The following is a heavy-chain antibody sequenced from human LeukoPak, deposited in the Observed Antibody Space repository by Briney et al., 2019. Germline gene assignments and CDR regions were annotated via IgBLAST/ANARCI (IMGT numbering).Heavy chain of an antibody. D-gene: IGHD3-10*01. CDR3: AREAAGSSADAFDI. Sequence: GGSLRLSCAASGFTFSRYSMNWVRQAPGKGLEWVSSISSSSSFIYYADSVKGRFTISRDNAKNSLYLQMNSLRAEDTAVYYCAREAAGSSADAFDIWGQGTMVTVSS. CDR2: ISSSSSFI. CDR1: GFTFSRYS. J-gene: IGHJ3*02. V-gene: IGHV3-21*01.